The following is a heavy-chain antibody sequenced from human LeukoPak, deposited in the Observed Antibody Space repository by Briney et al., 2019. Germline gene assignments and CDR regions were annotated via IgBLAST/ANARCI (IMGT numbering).Heavy chain of an antibody. CDR1: GFTFSGYG. CDR3: AKEYDSGWTSFDY. CDR2: ISDIGSQK. D-gene: IGHD6-19*01. V-gene: IGHV3-30*18. Sequence: GGSLRLSCPASGFTFSGYGMHWVRQAPGKGLEWLAVISDIGSQKSYADSVKGRFTISRDNSKNTLFLQMNSLRPEDTAVYYCAKEYDSGWTSFDYWGRGTVVTVSS. J-gene: IGHJ4*02.